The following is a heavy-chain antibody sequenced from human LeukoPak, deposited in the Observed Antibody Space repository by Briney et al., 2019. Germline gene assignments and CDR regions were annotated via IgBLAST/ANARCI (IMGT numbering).Heavy chain of an antibody. CDR3: ARVDRMAEIDF. V-gene: IGHV1-18*01. J-gene: IGHJ4*02. CDR1: GYTFTTYG. Sequence: ASVKVSCKASGYTFTTYGLRWVRRAPGQGLEWMGWISTYTGNAKYAQKLQDRVTMTTDTSTSTGYMELRGLTSDDTAVYYCARVDRMAEIDFWGRGTLVIDSA. CDR2: ISTYTGNA. D-gene: IGHD1-14*01.